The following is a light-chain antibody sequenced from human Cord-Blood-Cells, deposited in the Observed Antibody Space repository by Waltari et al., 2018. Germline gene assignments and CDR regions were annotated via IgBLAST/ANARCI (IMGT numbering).Light chain of an antibody. CDR2: WAS. J-gene: IGKJ2*01. CDR1: QRVLYSSNNKNY. V-gene: IGKV4-1*01. CDR3: QQYYSTPYT. Sequence: DIVMTQSPDSLAVSLGERATINCKSSQRVLYSSNNKNYLAWYQQKPGQPPKLLIYWASTRESGVPDRFSGSGSGTDFTLTISIRQAEDVAVYYCQQYYSTPYTFGQGTKLEIK.